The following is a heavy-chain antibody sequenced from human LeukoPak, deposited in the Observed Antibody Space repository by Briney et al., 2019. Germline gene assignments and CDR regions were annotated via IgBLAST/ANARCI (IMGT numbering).Heavy chain of an antibody. Sequence: ASVKVSCKASGYTFTSYGISWVRQAPGQGLEWMGWISAYNGNTNYAQKLQGRVTMTTDTSTSTAYMELRSLTSEDTAVYYCAREAITIFGLVRTQTTKGPHRFDPWGQGTLVTVSS. CDR3: AREAITIFGLVRTQTTKGPHRFDP. J-gene: IGHJ5*02. CDR1: GYTFTSYG. D-gene: IGHD3-3*01. V-gene: IGHV1-18*01. CDR2: ISAYNGNT.